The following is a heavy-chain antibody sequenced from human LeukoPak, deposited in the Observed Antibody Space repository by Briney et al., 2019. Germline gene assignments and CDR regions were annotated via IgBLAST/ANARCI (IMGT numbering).Heavy chain of an antibody. Sequence: ASVKVSFKSSGYTFTCYGISWVGQAPAQGHEWMGWINTYNGNTKYAQNLQGRVTMTTDTSTRTAYMGLRSLRSDDTAVYYCARVGGYYYDSSGSFDYWGQGTLVTVSS. CDR3: ARVGGYYYDSSGSFDY. V-gene: IGHV1-18*01. CDR1: GYTFTCYG. J-gene: IGHJ4*02. D-gene: IGHD3-22*01. CDR2: INTYNGNT.